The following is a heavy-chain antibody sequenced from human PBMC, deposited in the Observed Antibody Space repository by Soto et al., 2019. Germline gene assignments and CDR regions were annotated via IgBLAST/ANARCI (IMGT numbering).Heavy chain of an antibody. D-gene: IGHD2-15*01. CDR1: GYTFTSYG. Sequence: ASVKVSCKASGYTFTSYGISWVRQAPGQGLEWMGWISAYNGNTNYAQKLQGRVTMTTDTSTSTAYMELRSLRSDDTAVYYCASTPYYCSGGSCYSDYYYYYMDVWGKGTTVTVSS. J-gene: IGHJ6*03. CDR2: ISAYNGNT. CDR3: ASTPYYCSGGSCYSDYYYYYMDV. V-gene: IGHV1-18*01.